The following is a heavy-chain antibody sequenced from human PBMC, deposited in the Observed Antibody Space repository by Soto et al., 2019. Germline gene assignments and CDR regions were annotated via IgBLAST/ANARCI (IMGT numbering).Heavy chain of an antibody. J-gene: IGHJ4*02. Sequence: KPGGSLRLSCAASGFNFSDYYMTWIRQAPGKGLEWISYISTSGRDTEYADSVKCRFLISRDNAKRSLYLQMNSLRVEDTAVYYCARWLEVLTTSDSWGQGTLVTVSS. D-gene: IGHD3-22*01. V-gene: IGHV3-11*06. CDR2: ISTSGRDT. CDR3: ARWLEVLTTSDS. CDR1: GFNFSDYY.